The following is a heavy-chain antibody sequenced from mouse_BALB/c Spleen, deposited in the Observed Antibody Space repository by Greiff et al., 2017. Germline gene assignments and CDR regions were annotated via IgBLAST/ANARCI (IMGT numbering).Heavy chain of an antibody. Sequence: EVQGVESGGDLVKPGGSLKLSCAASGFTFSSYGMSWVRQTPDKRLEWVATISSGGSYTYYPDSVKGRFTISRDNAKNTLYLQMSSLKSEDTAMYYCARHGGKGLYAMDYWGQGTSVTVSS. D-gene: IGHD1-3*01. CDR3: ARHGGKGLYAMDY. V-gene: IGHV5-6*01. J-gene: IGHJ4*01. CDR2: ISSGGSYT. CDR1: GFTFSSYG.